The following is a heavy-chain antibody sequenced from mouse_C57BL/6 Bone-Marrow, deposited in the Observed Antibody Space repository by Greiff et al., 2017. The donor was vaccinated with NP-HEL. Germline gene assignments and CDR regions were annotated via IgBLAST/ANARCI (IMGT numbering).Heavy chain of an antibody. V-gene: IGHV1-15*01. CDR1: GYTFTDYE. D-gene: IGHD1-1*01. J-gene: IGHJ2*01. CDR3: TSPLIYYYGSSFDY. Sequence: VQLQQPGAELVRPGASVTLSCKASGYTFTDYEMHWVKQTPVHGLEWIGAIDPETGGTAYNQKFKGKAILTADKSSSTAYMELRSLTSEDSAVYYCTSPLIYYYGSSFDYWGQGTTLTVSS. CDR2: IDPETGGT.